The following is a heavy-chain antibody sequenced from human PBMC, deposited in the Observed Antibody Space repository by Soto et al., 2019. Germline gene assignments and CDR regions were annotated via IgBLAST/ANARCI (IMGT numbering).Heavy chain of an antibody. J-gene: IGHJ6*02. D-gene: IGHD3-3*01. Sequence: VQLLHSGGEVRKPGASVKVSCKTSGYTFTNYAINWVRQAPGQGLQWMGWISAYSGDTKYAQRFQDRLTVTTDPSTTTAYMELRSLRSDDTAVYYCARDGRAFSIFGETMDVWGQGTTVTVSS. V-gene: IGHV1-18*01. CDR2: ISAYSGDT. CDR1: GYTFTNYA. CDR3: ARDGRAFSIFGETMDV.